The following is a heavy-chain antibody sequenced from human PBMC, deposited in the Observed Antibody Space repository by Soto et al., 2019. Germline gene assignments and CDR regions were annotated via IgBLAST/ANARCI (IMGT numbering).Heavy chain of an antibody. CDR3: ASLQRSRIAVTGKWYAIDY. Sequence: QVQLQESGPGLVKPSETLSLTCTVSGGSISSYYWSWIRQPPGKGLDWIGYIYYSGSTNYNPSLKSRVTISVDTSKNQFSLKLRSVTAADTAVYYCASLQRSRIAVTGKWYAIDYWGQGTLVTVSS. V-gene: IGHV4-59*08. CDR1: GGSISSYY. D-gene: IGHD6-19*01. J-gene: IGHJ4*02. CDR2: IYYSGST.